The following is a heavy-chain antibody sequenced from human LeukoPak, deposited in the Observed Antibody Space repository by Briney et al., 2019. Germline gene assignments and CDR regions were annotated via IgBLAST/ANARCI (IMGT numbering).Heavy chain of an antibody. Sequence: GGSLRLSCVASGFPFSSYWMTWVRQAPGKGLEWVANIKQDGSKKSYVDSVKGRFTISRDNAKNSLYLQMNSLRAEDTAIYYCTRVGFIDEGIDYWGQGTLVTVSS. V-gene: IGHV3-7*04. J-gene: IGHJ4*02. D-gene: IGHD3-9*01. CDR3: TRVGFIDEGIDY. CDR1: GFPFSSYW. CDR2: IKQDGSKK.